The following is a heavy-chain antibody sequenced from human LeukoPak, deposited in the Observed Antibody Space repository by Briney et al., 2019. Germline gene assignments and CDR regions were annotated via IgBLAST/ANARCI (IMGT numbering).Heavy chain of an antibody. CDR1: GYTFTGYY. J-gene: IGHJ4*02. CDR3: ARDYSSSWYDGDY. CDR2: VNPNSGGT. D-gene: IGHD6-13*01. Sequence: ASVKVSCEASGYTFTGYYMHWVRQAPGQGLEWMGWVNPNSGGTNYAQKFQGRVTMTRDTSISTAYMELSRLRSDDTAVYYCARDYSSSWYDGDYWGQGTLVTVSS. V-gene: IGHV1-2*02.